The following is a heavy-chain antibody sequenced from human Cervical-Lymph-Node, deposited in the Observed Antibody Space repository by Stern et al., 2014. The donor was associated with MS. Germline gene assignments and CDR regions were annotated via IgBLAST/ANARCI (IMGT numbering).Heavy chain of an antibody. V-gene: IGHV1-69*01. Sequence: QVQLVQSGAEVKKAGSSVKVSCKASGGTFSRYAVSSVRQAPGQGLEWMGEIIPMFGAANYAQKFQGRVTITADESTNTAYMEVSSLRSDDTAIYYCARLPQLVDHRDYWWGQGSLVTVSS. CDR2: IIPMFGAA. J-gene: IGHJ4*02. CDR1: GGTFSRYA. D-gene: IGHD4-17*01. CDR3: ARLPQLVDHRDYW.